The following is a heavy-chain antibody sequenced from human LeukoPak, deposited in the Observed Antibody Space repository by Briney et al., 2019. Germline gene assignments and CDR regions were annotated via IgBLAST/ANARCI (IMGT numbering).Heavy chain of an antibody. CDR3: ARDFGDYLHFDY. CDR2: ISPTAGNT. Sequence: ASVKVSCKASGYTFSNYYLHWVRQAPGQGLEWMGLISPTAGNTYYAQRFQGRVTMTRNTSTRTVYMELSSLRSEDTAVYYCARDFGDYLHFDYWGQGTLVTVSS. D-gene: IGHD4-17*01. V-gene: IGHV1-46*01. CDR1: GYTFSNYY. J-gene: IGHJ4*02.